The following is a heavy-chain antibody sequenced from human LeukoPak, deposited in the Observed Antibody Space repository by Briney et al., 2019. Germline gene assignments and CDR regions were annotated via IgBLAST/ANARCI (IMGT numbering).Heavy chain of an antibody. Sequence: NSSETLSLTCTVSGGSISSYYWSWIRQPAGKGLEWIGRIYSSGSTNYNPSLKSRVTMSVDTSKNQFSLKLSSVTAADTAVYYCARKKCSSTSCYKELGAFDIWGQGTMVTVSS. J-gene: IGHJ3*02. D-gene: IGHD2-2*02. CDR2: IYSSGST. CDR3: ARKKCSSTSCYKELGAFDI. CDR1: GGSISSYY. V-gene: IGHV4-4*07.